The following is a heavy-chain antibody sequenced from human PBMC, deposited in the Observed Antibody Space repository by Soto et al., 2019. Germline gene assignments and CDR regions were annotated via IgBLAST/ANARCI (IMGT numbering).Heavy chain of an antibody. V-gene: IGHV3-23*01. D-gene: IGHD1-1*01. J-gene: IGHJ4*02. Sequence: GGSLRLSCSASGFTFRGDAMSWVRQAPGKGLEWVSSISGSGEMTHYAESVKGRFTISRDNSKNTLYLQMESLRAEDTALYYCARSEMTYNWKDWGKGTLVTVSS. CDR3: ARSEMTYNWKD. CDR2: ISGSGEMT. CDR1: GFTFRGDA.